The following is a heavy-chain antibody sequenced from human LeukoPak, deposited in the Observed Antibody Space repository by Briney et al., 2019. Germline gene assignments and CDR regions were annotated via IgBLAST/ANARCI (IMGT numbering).Heavy chain of an antibody. CDR3: ARDGGLLSGEYYFDY. CDR1: GFTFSSYS. Sequence: GGSLRLSCAASGFTFSSYSMNWVRQAPGKGLEWVSSISSSSSYIYYADSVKGRFTISSDNAKNSLYLQMNSLRAEDTAVYYCARDGGLLSGEYYFDYWGQGTLVTVSS. D-gene: IGHD3-16*01. J-gene: IGHJ4*02. CDR2: ISSSSSYI. V-gene: IGHV3-21*01.